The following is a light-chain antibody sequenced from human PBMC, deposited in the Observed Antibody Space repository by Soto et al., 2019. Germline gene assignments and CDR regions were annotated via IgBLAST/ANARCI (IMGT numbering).Light chain of an antibody. Sequence: QAVVTQPPSMSGAPGQRLTISCTGSSSNIGAHYDVHWYQQVPGTAPKLLIYANNNRPSGVPDRFSGSKSGTSASLAITGLQAEDEADYYCQSYDSSLSGLLFGTGTKVTVL. V-gene: IGLV1-40*01. CDR1: SSNIGAHYD. CDR3: QSYDSSLSGLL. CDR2: ANN. J-gene: IGLJ1*01.